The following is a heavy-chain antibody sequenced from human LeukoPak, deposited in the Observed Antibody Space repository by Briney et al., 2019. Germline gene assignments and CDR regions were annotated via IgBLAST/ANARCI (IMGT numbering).Heavy chain of an antibody. Sequence: GGSLRLSCAASGFTFSSYSMNWVRQAPGKGLEWVSSISSSSSYIYYADSVKGLFTISRDNAKNSLYLQMNSLRAEDTAVYYCARVRGGMGFDPWGQGTLVTVSS. CDR1: GFTFSSYS. CDR2: ISSSSSYI. CDR3: ARVRGGMGFDP. J-gene: IGHJ5*02. D-gene: IGHD3-10*01. V-gene: IGHV3-21*01.